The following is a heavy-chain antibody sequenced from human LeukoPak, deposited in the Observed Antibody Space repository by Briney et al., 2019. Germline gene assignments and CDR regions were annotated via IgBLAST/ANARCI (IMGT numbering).Heavy chain of an antibody. CDR3: ARVGNWFDP. CDR1: GGSISSSSYY. V-gene: IGHV4-61*01. CDR2: IYYSGST. J-gene: IGHJ5*02. Sequence: SETLSLTCTVSGGSISSSSYYWSWIRQPPGKGLEWIGYIYYSGSTNYNPSLKSRVTISVDTSKNQFSLKLSSVTAADTAVYYCARVGNWFDPWGQGTLVTVSS.